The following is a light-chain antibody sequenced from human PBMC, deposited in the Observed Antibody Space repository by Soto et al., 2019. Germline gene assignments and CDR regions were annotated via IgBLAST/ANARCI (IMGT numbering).Light chain of an antibody. CDR1: QSVSSK. CDR3: QQRSNWPIT. J-gene: IGKJ5*01. V-gene: IGKV3-11*01. Sequence: EIAMTQSPATLSVSPGEVATLSCRASQSVSSKLAWYQQKPGQAPRLLIYGASNRATGIPARFSGRGSGTDFTLTISRLELEDFAVYYCQQRSNWPITFGQGTRLEI. CDR2: GAS.